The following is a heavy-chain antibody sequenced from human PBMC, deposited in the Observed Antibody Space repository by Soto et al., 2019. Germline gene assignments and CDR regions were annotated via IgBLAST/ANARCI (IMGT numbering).Heavy chain of an antibody. D-gene: IGHD3-16*01. V-gene: IGHV3-9*01. Sequence: EVQVVESGGGLVQPGGSLTLSCVVSGSTIDDYAMHWVRQVPGKGLEWVSGIFWVGGGTGYADSVKGRFTISRDRAKNSLSLQMNSLRIEDTAVYYCVKDLSRGGLESWGQGTRVTVSS. J-gene: IGHJ4*02. CDR2: IFWVGGGT. CDR1: GSTIDDYA. CDR3: VKDLSRGGLES.